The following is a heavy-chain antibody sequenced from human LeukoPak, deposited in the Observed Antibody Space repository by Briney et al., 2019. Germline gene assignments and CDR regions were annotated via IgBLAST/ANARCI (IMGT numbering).Heavy chain of an antibody. V-gene: IGHV4-4*07. Sequence: SETLSLTCTVSGDSISSYYWSWIRQPAGKGLEWIGRIYTSGSTNYNPSLKSRVIMSVDTSKSQFSLKLISVTAADTAVYYCARGLSSSWYWFDPWGQGTLVTVSS. CDR1: GDSISSYY. J-gene: IGHJ5*02. D-gene: IGHD6-13*01. CDR2: IYTSGST. CDR3: ARGLSSSWYWFDP.